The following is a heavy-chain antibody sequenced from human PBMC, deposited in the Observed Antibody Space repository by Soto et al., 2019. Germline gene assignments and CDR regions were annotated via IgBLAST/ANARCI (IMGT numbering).Heavy chain of an antibody. V-gene: IGHV4-4*07. J-gene: IGHJ4*02. Sequence: SETLSLTCTVSGGSISSYYWSWIRQPAGKGLEWIGRIYTSGSTNYNPSHKSRVTMSVDMSRNQVSLKLSSVTAADTAVYYCTRVGGYYGDYPNFDYWGQGALVTVSS. D-gene: IGHD4-17*01. CDR1: GGSISSYY. CDR3: TRVGGYYGDYPNFDY. CDR2: IYTSGST.